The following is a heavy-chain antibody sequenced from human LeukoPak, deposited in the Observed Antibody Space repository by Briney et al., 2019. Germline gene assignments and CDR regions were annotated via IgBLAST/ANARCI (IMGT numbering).Heavy chain of an antibody. J-gene: IGHJ5*02. CDR1: GGSISGSN. CDR3: ARHSKHRTNYNSFDP. Sequence: SETLSLTCTDSGGSISGSNWSWIWPPPGAGVERIGKTYDSGNTNYTPSVKSRFTISGDKSKSPLSLRLSSVTAADTAVYYCARHSKHRTNYNSFDPWGQGTLVTVSS. V-gene: IGHV4-59*01. CDR2: TYDSGNT. D-gene: IGHD1-1*01.